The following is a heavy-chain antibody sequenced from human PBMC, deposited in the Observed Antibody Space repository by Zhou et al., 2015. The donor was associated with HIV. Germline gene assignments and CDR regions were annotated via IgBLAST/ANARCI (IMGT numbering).Heavy chain of an antibody. Sequence: QVQLVQSGAEVKKPGSSVKVSCKASGGTFSSYAISWVRQAPGQGLEWMGGIIPIFGTANYAQKFQGRVTITADESTSTAYMELSSLRSEDTAVYYCARRVGPSIAVAVHYWYFDLWGRGTLVTVSS. CDR1: GGTFSSYA. D-gene: IGHD6-19*01. V-gene: IGHV1-69*01. CDR3: ARRVGPSIAVAVHYWYFDL. CDR2: IIPIFGTA. J-gene: IGHJ2*01.